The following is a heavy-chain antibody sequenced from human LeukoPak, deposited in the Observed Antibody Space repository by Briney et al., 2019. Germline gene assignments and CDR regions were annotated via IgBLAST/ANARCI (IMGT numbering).Heavy chain of an antibody. CDR1: GHTFTGYY. V-gene: IGHV1-2*06. CDR2: INPNSGGT. D-gene: IGHD6-6*01. CDR3: ARFFAQKNSSSSWGYYFDY. J-gene: IGHJ4*02. Sequence: ASVKVSCKASGHTFTGYYMHWVRQAPGQGLEWMGRINPNSGGTNYAQKFQGRVTMTRDTSISTAYMELSRLRSDDTAVYYCARFFAQKNSSSSWGYYFDYWGQGTLVTVSS.